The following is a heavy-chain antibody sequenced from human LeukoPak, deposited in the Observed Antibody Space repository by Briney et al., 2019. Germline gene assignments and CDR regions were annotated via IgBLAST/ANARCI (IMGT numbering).Heavy chain of an antibody. V-gene: IGHV3-7*03. J-gene: IGHJ3*02. CDR3: ATAGLGSESAFDI. D-gene: IGHD3/OR15-3a*01. CDR1: GFSFSSYW. CDR2: IKPDGSDK. Sequence: SGGSLRLSCAASGFSFSSYWMTWVRQGPGKGLEWVANIKPDGSDKYYVDSVKGRFTISRDNAKNSLYLQMNSLRVEDTAVYYCATAGLGSESAFDIWGQGTMVTVSS.